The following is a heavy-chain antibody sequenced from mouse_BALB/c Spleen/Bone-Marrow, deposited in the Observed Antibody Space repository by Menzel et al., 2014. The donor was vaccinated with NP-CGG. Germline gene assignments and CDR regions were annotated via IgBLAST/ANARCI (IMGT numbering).Heavy chain of an antibody. Sequence: QVQLQQPGPGLVAPSQSLSITCTVSGFSLTGYGVSWVRQSPGKGLEWLGMIWGDGSTDYNSALKSRLSISKDNSKSQVSLKMNSLQTDDTARYYCARDSFLITRALDYWGQGTSVTVSS. CDR1: GFSLTGYG. D-gene: IGHD2-4*01. CDR2: IWGDGST. V-gene: IGHV2-6-7*01. J-gene: IGHJ4*01. CDR3: ARDSFLITRALDY.